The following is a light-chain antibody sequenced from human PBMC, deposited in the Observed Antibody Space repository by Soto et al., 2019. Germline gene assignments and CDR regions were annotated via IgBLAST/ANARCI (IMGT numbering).Light chain of an antibody. CDR2: GAS. J-gene: IGKJ1*01. Sequence: EIVLTQSPGTLSLSPGERATLSCRASQSVSSSYLAWYQQKPGQAPRLLIYGASSRATGIPDRFRGSGSGTDFALTISRLEREDFAVYYCQQYGSSPTFGQGNKVEIK. CDR3: QQYGSSPT. CDR1: QSVSSSY. V-gene: IGKV3-20*01.